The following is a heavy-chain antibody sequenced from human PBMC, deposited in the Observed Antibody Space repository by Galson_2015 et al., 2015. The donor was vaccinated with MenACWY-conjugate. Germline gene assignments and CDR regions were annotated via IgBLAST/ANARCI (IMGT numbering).Heavy chain of an antibody. Sequence: SLRLSCAASGFTFSSYDMHWVRQATGKGLEWVSAIGTAGDTYYPGSVKGRFTISRENAKNSLYLQMNSLRAEDTAVYYCARAMGDYDFWSGYSSDAFDIWGQG. CDR2: IGTAGDT. V-gene: IGHV3-13*01. CDR1: GFTFSSYD. J-gene: IGHJ3*02. CDR3: ARAMGDYDFWSGYSSDAFDI. D-gene: IGHD3-3*01.